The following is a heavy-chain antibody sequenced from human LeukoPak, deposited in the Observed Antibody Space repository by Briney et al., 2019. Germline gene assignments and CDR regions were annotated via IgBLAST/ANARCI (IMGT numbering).Heavy chain of an antibody. V-gene: IGHV4-30-4*07. CDR2: IYYSGST. CDR3: ARGLDPVVSTEGYYFDY. D-gene: IGHD2-2*01. J-gene: IGHJ4*02. CDR1: GGSISGGGYS. Sequence: PSETLSLTCAVSGGSISGGGYSWSWIRQPPGKGLEWIGYIYYSGSTYYNPSLKSRVTISVDTSKNQFSLKLSSVTAADTAVYYCARGLDPVVSTEGYYFDYWGQGTLVTVSS.